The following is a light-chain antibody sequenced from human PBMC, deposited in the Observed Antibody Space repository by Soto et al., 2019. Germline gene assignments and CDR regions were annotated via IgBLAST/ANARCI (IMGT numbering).Light chain of an antibody. CDR1: QSVSSY. CDR3: QQRSNWPGT. Sequence: EIVLTQSPATLSLSPGERATLSCRASQSVSSYLAWYQQKPGQAPRLLIYDASNMATGIPARFSRSGSGTDFTLTISSLEPEDFAVYYCQQRSNWPGTFGPGTKVDIK. V-gene: IGKV3-11*01. J-gene: IGKJ3*01. CDR2: DAS.